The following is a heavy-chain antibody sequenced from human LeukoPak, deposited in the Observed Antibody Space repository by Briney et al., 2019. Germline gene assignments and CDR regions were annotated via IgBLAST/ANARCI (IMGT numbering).Heavy chain of an antibody. V-gene: IGHV1-2*02. CDR2: INPNIGGT. CDR3: ARGFGGYRLDS. J-gene: IGHJ4*02. Sequence: APVKPSCKASGYTFTVYYIHWVRQSPGQRPEWMGWINPNIGGTSPSQKTTGRVTMTREMSISTAYMELSSLRSDATAVYFCARGFGGYRLDSWGAESPGTVSS. D-gene: IGHD3-16*01. CDR1: GYTFTVYY.